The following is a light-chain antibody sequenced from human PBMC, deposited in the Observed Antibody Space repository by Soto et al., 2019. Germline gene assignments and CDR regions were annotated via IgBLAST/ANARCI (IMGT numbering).Light chain of an antibody. J-gene: IGKJ1*01. CDR2: AES. CDR1: ESITSY. V-gene: IGKV1-39*01. Sequence: DIQMTQSPSSLSASVGDRVTITCRASESITSYLNWYQQKPGKAPKLLIYAESNLQSGVPSRFSGSGSGSDFTLTISSLQPEDFATYYCQQSYNTPWTFGQGTKVEIK. CDR3: QQSYNTPWT.